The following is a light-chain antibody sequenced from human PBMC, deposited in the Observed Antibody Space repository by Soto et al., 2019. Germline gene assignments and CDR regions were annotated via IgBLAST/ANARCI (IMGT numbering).Light chain of an antibody. Sequence: EIVMTQSPATLSVSPEERATLSCWASQSVSSNLAWYQQKPGQAPRLLIYGASNRATDIPARFSGSGSGTEFTLTISSLQSEDFAVYFCQQYSDWPKTFGQGTKVDIK. J-gene: IGKJ1*01. CDR1: QSVSSN. CDR2: GAS. CDR3: QQYSDWPKT. V-gene: IGKV3-15*01.